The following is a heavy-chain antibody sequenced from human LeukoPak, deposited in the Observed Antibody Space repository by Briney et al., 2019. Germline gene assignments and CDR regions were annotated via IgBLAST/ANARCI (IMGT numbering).Heavy chain of an antibody. CDR2: IYYSGST. V-gene: IGHV4-59*01. CDR3: AGARYSYGYFDY. CDR1: GGSISSYY. J-gene: IGHJ4*02. D-gene: IGHD5-18*01. Sequence: SETLSLTCTVSGGSISSYYWSWIRQPPGKGLEWIGYIYYSGSTNYNPSLKSRVTISVDTSKNQFSLKLSSVTAADTAVYYCAGARYSYGYFDYWGQGTLVTVSS.